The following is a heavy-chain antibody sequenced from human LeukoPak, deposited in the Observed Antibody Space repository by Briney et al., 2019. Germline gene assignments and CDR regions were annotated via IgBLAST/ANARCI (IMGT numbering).Heavy chain of an antibody. Sequence: SETLSLTCTVSGGSISSGDYYWSWIRQPPGKGLEWLGYIYYSGGTYYNPSLKSRVTISVDTSKNQFSLKLSSVTAADTAVYYCARATYDFWSGFFYYYYMDVWGKGTTVTVSS. CDR2: IYYSGGT. J-gene: IGHJ6*03. D-gene: IGHD3-3*01. CDR3: ARATYDFWSGFFYYYYMDV. V-gene: IGHV4-30-4*08. CDR1: GGSISSGDYY.